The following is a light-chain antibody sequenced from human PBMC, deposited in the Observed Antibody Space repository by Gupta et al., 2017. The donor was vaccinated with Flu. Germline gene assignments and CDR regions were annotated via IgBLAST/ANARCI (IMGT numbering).Light chain of an antibody. Sequence: DVVMTQSPLSLPVTPGQPASISCRSSQNLVFSDGNTYLSWFQQRPGQSPRRLNYKVSNRASGVPDRFSGGGSGTDFTLKISRVEAEDVGVYYCMQGTTWPITFGQGTRLEIK. V-gene: IGKV2-30*01. J-gene: IGKJ5*01. CDR1: QNLVFSDGNTY. CDR3: MQGTTWPIT. CDR2: KVS.